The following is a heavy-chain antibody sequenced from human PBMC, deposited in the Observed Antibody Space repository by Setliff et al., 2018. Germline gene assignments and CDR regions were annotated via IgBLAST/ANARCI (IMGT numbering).Heavy chain of an antibody. CDR1: GFIFSNYE. V-gene: IGHV3-48*03. J-gene: IGHJ4*02. D-gene: IGHD3-16*01. Sequence: GGSLRLSCAASGFIFSNYEMNWVRQAPGKGLEWVSYISSSGSNILYADSVKGRLTISRDNAKNSLYLQMNSLRAEDTAVYYCARDGGEYWGQGTLVTVSS. CDR2: ISSSGSNI. CDR3: ARDGGEY.